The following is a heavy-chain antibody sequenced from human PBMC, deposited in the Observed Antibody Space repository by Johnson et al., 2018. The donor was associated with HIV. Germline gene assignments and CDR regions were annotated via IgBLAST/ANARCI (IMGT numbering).Heavy chain of an antibody. V-gene: IGHV3-66*01. CDR1: GFTVSRNY. Sequence: VHLVESGGGLVQPGGSLRLSCAASGFTVSRNYMNWVRQAPGKGLEWVSVIYSGGDTYYAESVKGRFTISRDNFKNTLYLQMNSLKVEDTAVYYCARGAAFDIWGQGTMVIVSS. J-gene: IGHJ3*02. CDR2: IYSGGDT. CDR3: ARGAAFDI.